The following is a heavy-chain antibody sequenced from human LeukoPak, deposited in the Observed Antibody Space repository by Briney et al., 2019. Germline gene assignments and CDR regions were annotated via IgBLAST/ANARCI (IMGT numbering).Heavy chain of an antibody. CDR2: IYHSGST. D-gene: IGHD3-10*01. CDR3: AKSNGYGLVDT. CDR1: SYSISSGHY. J-gene: IGHJ3*01. Sequence: SETLSLTCTVSSYSISSGHYWGWIRQPPGRGLECIGSIYHSGSTYYSPSLKSRVTISVDTSKNQFSLKLSSVTAADTAVYYCAKSNGYGLVDTWGQGTMVTVSS. V-gene: IGHV4-38-2*02.